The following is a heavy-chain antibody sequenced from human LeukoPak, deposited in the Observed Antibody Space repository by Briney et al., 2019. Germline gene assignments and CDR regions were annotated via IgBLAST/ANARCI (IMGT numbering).Heavy chain of an antibody. V-gene: IGHV4-39*07. CDR3: AREGFLEWLQYFDY. CDR1: GGSISSSSYY. D-gene: IGHD3-3*01. J-gene: IGHJ4*02. Sequence: SETLSLTCTVSGGSISSSSYYWGWIRQPPGKGLEWIGSIYYSGSTYYNPSLKSRVTISVDRSKNQFSLKLSSVTAADTAVYYCAREGFLEWLQYFDYWGQGTLVTVSS. CDR2: IYYSGST.